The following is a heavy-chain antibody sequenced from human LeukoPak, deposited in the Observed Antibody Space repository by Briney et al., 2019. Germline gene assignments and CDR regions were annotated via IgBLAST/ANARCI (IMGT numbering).Heavy chain of an antibody. V-gene: IGHV4-59*01. Sequence: PSETLSLTCTVSGGSISSYYWSWIRQPPGKGLEWIGYIYYSGSTNYNPSLKSRVTISVDKSKNQFSLKLSSVTAADTAVYYCARDLAATTDGWFDPWGQGTLVTVSS. CDR3: ARDLAATTDGWFDP. CDR2: IYYSGST. D-gene: IGHD2-15*01. J-gene: IGHJ5*02. CDR1: GGSISSYY.